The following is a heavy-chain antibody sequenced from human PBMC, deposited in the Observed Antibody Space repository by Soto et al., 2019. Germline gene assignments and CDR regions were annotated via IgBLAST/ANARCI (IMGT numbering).Heavy chain of an antibody. D-gene: IGHD4-4*01. CDR3: ARELQGLYYFDY. CDR2: INGGNGNT. CDR1: EYTFTSYT. Sequence: ASVKVSCKASEYTFTSYTMHWVRQAPGQRLEWMGWINGGNGNTKYSQKFQGRVTITKDTSASTAYMELSSLRSDDTAVYYCARELQGLYYFDYWGQGTLVTVSS. V-gene: IGHV1-3*01. J-gene: IGHJ4*02.